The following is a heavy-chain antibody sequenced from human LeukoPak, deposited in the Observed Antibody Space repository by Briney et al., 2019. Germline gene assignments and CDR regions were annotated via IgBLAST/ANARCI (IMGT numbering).Heavy chain of an antibody. Sequence: GGSLRLSCAASGFTFDDYGMSWVRQAPGKRLEWVSGINWNGGSTGYADSVKGRFTISRDNAKNSLYLQMNSLRAEDTALYYCARARTYYYDSSGYYYFDYWVQGTLVTVSS. V-gene: IGHV3-20*04. CDR3: ARARTYYYDSSGYYYFDY. CDR2: INWNGGST. CDR1: GFTFDDYG. D-gene: IGHD3-22*01. J-gene: IGHJ4*02.